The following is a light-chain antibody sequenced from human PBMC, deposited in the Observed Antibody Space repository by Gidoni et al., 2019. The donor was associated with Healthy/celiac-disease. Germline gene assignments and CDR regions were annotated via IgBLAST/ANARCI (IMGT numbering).Light chain of an antibody. V-gene: IGKV3-15*01. Sequence: DILLTHSPPTLSVSPGERATLSCRASQSVSSNLAWYQQKPGKPPRLLIYGASTSATGIPARFSGSGSGTEFTLTISSLQSEDFAVYYCQQYNNWPLTFGGGTKVEIK. CDR2: GAS. CDR3: QQYNNWPLT. CDR1: QSVSSN. J-gene: IGKJ4*01.